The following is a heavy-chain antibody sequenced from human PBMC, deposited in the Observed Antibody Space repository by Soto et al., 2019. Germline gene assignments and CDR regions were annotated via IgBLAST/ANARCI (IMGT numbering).Heavy chain of an antibody. Sequence: PGGSLRLSCAASGFTFSIYAMHWVRQAPGKGLEWVAVISYDGSNKYYADSVKGRFTISRDNSKNTLYLQMNSLRAEDTAVYYCAREMVVPAAMPGSYYYYGMDVWGQGTTVTVSS. CDR3: AREMVVPAAMPGSYYYYGMDV. D-gene: IGHD2-2*01. CDR2: ISYDGSNK. J-gene: IGHJ6*02. V-gene: IGHV3-30-3*01. CDR1: GFTFSIYA.